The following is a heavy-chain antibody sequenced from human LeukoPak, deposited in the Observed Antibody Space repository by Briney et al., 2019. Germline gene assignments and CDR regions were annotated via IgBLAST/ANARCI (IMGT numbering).Heavy chain of an antibody. D-gene: IGHD3-3*01. CDR1: GGTFSSYA. Sequence: VASVKVSCKASGGTFSSYAISWVRQAPGQGLEWMGRIIPILGIANYAQKFQGRVTITADESTRTAYMEVSSLRSEDTAVYYCATRPGESLEWSNYYYYYYMDVWGKGTTVTVSS. V-gene: IGHV1-69*04. J-gene: IGHJ6*03. CDR2: IIPILGIA. CDR3: ATRPGESLEWSNYYYYYYMDV.